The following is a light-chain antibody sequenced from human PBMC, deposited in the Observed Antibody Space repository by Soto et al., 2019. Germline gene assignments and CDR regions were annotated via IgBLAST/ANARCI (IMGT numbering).Light chain of an antibody. Sequence: EVVMTQSPATVSVSPGERTTLSCRASQSVGTNLVWYQQKPGQAPRLLISKTTTRATGVPTRFSGSGSGTEFTLTISRLQSEDIAVYSCQQYANWPLTFGGGTKV. J-gene: IGKJ4*01. CDR2: KTT. CDR1: QSVGTN. CDR3: QQYANWPLT. V-gene: IGKV3-15*01.